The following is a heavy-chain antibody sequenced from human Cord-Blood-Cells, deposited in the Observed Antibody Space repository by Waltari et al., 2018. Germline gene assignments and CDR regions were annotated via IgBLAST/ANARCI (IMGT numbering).Heavy chain of an antibody. CDR1: GFTFSSYW. CDR3: ARDHDYGDYYFDY. CDR2: IKQDGSEK. J-gene: IGHJ4*02. D-gene: IGHD4-17*01. V-gene: IGHV3-7*01. Sequence: EVQLVESGGGLVQPGGSLRLSCAASGFTFSSYWMSWVRQAPGKGLEWVANIKQDGSEKDYVDSVKGRFTICRDNAKNSLYLQMNSLRAEDTAVYYCARDHDYGDYYFDYWGQGTLVTVSS.